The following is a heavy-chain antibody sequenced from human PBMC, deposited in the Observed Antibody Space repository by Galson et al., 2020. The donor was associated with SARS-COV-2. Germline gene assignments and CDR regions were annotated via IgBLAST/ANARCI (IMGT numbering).Heavy chain of an antibody. CDR1: GGSFSDYS. CDR3: ARGHRGVVPSPVLGLGPLYFYNYMDV. Sequence: SETLSLTCAVYGGSFSDYSWTWIRQSPGKGLEWIGEINIGGNTNYSPSLKSRVTLSVDTSKNQFSLNLRSVTAADTALYYCARGHRGVVPSPVLGLGPLYFYNYMDVWATGTTVAVS. J-gene: IGHJ6*03. CDR2: INIGGNT. V-gene: IGHV4-34*01. D-gene: IGHD3-16*01.